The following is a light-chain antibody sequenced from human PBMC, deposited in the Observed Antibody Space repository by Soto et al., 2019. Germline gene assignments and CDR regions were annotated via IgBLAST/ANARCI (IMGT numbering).Light chain of an antibody. J-gene: IGKJ3*01. CDR3: QESYNTFFT. CDR2: GAS. Sequence: DIQMTQSPSSLSASVGDRVTIGCRASQSIDTYLNWYQQIPGKAPKLLIYGASVLQSGVPSRFSGRGSGTDFTLSIANLQPEDFATYFCQESYNTFFTFGPGTQVDIK. CDR1: QSIDTY. V-gene: IGKV1-39*01.